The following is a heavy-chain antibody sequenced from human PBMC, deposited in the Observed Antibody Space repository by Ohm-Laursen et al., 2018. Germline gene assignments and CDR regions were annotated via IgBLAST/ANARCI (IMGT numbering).Heavy chain of an antibody. CDR3: ARAVRYQLLSDP. CDR2: MNPNSHNT. D-gene: IGHD4-23*01. J-gene: IGHJ5*02. CDR1: GYTFSSYD. Sequence: ASVKVSCKASGYTFSSYDIIWVRQASGQGPEWMGWMNPNSHNTGYARKFRGRVSMTSDSSISTAYMELYSLTSEDTATYYCARAVRYQLLSDPWGQGTLVTVSS. V-gene: IGHV1-8*01.